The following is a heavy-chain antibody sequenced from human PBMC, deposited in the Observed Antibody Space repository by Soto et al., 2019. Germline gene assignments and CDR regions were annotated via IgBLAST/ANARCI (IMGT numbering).Heavy chain of an antibody. CDR1: GFTFSSYA. CDR2: ISGSGGST. D-gene: IGHD6-6*01. V-gene: IGHV3-23*01. J-gene: IGHJ4*02. CDR3: AKDGDTYSSSSFGPAGGGEFDY. Sequence: VGSLRLSCAASGFTFSSYAMSWVRQAPGKGLEWVSAISGSGGSTYYADSVKGRFTISRDNSKNTLYLQMNSLRAEDTAVYYCAKDGDTYSSSSFGPAGGGEFDYWGQGTLVTVSS.